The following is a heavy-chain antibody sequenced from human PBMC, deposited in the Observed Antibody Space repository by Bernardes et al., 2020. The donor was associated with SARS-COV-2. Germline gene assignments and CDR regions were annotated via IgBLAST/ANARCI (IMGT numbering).Heavy chain of an antibody. CDR3: VGGGYSYDY. CDR2: INIGGSSI. D-gene: IGHD5-18*01. J-gene: IGHJ4*02. Sequence: GGSLRLSCAASGFTFNTYTMTWVRQAPGKGLEWVSHINIGGSSIYYAGSVRGRFTISRDNAKNSLSLQMSRLRVEDTAVYYCVGGGYSYDYWGQGTLVTVSS. V-gene: IGHV3-48*01. CDR1: GFTFNTYT.